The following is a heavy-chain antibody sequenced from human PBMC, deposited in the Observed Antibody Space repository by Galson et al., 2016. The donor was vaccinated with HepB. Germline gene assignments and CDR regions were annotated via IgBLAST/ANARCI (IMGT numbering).Heavy chain of an antibody. CDR2: IYHTGST. Sequence: ETLSLTCAVSGGSISNNNWWSWVRQPPGKGLEWIGEIYHTGSTNYNPSLPSLKSRVTMAVDKSKNQFSLKLTSVTAADTAVYYCARGPHIVVVPGGRATDAFDIWGQGTMVTVSS. D-gene: IGHD2-2*01. V-gene: IGHV4-4*02. J-gene: IGHJ3*02. CDR3: ARGPHIVVVPGGRATDAFDI. CDR1: GGSISNNNW.